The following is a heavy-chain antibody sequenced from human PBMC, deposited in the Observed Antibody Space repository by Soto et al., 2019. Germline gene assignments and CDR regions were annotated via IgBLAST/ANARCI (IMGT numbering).Heavy chain of an antibody. CDR2: VYYGGST. CDR1: GGSISSSSYY. Sequence: ETLSLTCTVSGGSISSSSYYWGWIRQPPGKGLEWIGNVYYGGSTYYNPSLKSRVTISVETSKSQFSLKLSSVTAADTAVYYCAGGDYYHSSGYYFYYYTMDVWGQGTTVSVSS. J-gene: IGHJ6*02. D-gene: IGHD3-22*01. V-gene: IGHV4-39*01. CDR3: AGGDYYHSSGYYFYYYTMDV.